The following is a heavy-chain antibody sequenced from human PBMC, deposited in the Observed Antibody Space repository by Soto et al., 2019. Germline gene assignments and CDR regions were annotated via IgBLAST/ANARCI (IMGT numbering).Heavy chain of an antibody. CDR1: GGSISSGGYY. J-gene: IGHJ3*02. CDR3: ARDPRTVAVDAFDI. D-gene: IGHD4-17*01. V-gene: IGHV4-31*03. CDR2: AYSGGST. Sequence: PSETLSLTCTVSGGSISSGGYYWSWIRQLPGKGLEWIGFAYSGGSTYYNPSPKSRVTISVDSSKNQFSLKLTSVTAADTAVYYCARDPRTVAVDAFDIWGQGAKVTVSS.